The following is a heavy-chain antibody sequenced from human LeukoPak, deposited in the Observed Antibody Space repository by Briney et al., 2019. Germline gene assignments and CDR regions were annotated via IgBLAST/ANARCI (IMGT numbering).Heavy chain of an antibody. CDR3: ARGSRYNWNDADY. D-gene: IGHD1-1*01. Sequence: PGGPLRLSCAASGFTFDVYGMSGVPQAPGKGLEGVSGINWNGGSTGYADSVKGRFPISRDNAKNSLYLQMKSLRAEDTALYYCARGSRYNWNDADYWGQGTLVTVSS. CDR2: INWNGGST. CDR1: GFTFDVYG. J-gene: IGHJ4*02. V-gene: IGHV3-20*04.